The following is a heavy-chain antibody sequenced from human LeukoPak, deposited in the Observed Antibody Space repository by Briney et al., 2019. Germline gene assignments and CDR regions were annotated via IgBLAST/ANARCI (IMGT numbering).Heavy chain of an antibody. J-gene: IGHJ4*02. CDR1: GYTFTGYY. D-gene: IGHD3-10*01. CDR2: INPNSGGT. V-gene: IGHV1-2*02. Sequence: ASVKVSCKASGYTFTGYYMHWVRQAPGQGLEWMGWINPNSGGTNYAQKFQGRVTMTRDTSISTAYMELSRLRSDDTAVYYCARPNRVRGQTANFDYWGQGTLVTVSS. CDR3: ARPNRVRGQTANFDY.